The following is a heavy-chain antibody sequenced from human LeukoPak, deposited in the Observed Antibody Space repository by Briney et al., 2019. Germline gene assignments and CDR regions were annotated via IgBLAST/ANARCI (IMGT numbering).Heavy chain of an antibody. CDR2: IIPIFGTA. D-gene: IGHD3-3*01. Sequence: ASVKVSCKASGYTFTSYYMHWVRQAPGQGLEWMGGIIPIFGTANYAQKFQGRVTITTDESTSTAYMELSSLRSEDTAVYYCAREGRFQNWFDPWGQGTLVTVSS. CDR3: AREGRFQNWFDP. CDR1: GYTFTSYY. J-gene: IGHJ5*02. V-gene: IGHV1-69*05.